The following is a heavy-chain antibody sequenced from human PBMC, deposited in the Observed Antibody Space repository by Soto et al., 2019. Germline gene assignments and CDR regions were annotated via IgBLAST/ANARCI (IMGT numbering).Heavy chain of an antibody. CDR2: IDPEDGKT. CDR1: GFTFSDLS. Sequence: GASVKFSCKVSGFTFSDLSIHWVRQSPGKGLEWMGGIDPEDGKTIYAPKFQGRITMTEDSSSDTAYLEVNKLMSNDTAFYYCTTGASAGRRDFWGQGTLVTVSS. D-gene: IGHD6-13*01. V-gene: IGHV1-24*01. CDR3: TTGASAGRRDF. J-gene: IGHJ4*02.